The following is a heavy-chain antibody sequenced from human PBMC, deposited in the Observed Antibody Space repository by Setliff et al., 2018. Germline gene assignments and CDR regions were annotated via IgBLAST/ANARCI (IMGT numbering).Heavy chain of an antibody. J-gene: IGHJ3*02. D-gene: IGHD3-22*01. CDR1: GGTFSSYG. CDR2: TIPIFGTT. CDR3: ARGFYYYGSSRWDVFDI. V-gene: IGHV1-69*05. Sequence: GASVKVSCKASGGTFSSYGISWVRQAPGQGLEWMGGTIPIFGTTDYAQKCQGRVTIITDKSTSTAHMELSSLRSEDTAVYYCARGFYYYGSSRWDVFDIWGQGTMVTVSS.